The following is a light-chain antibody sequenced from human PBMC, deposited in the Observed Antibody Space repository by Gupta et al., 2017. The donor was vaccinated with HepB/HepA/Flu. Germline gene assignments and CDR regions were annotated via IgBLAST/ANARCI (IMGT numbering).Light chain of an antibody. J-gene: IGKJ1*01. Sequence: DIVMTQSPLSLPVTPGEQASISCRYRQSLLHSNGYNYLDWYLQKPGQSPQLLIYLGSNRASGVPDRCSGSGAGTDFTLKISIVEAEDVGVYYCMQARQTPRSFGQGTKVEIK. CDR1: QSLLHSNGYNY. V-gene: IGKV2-28*01. CDR3: MQARQTPRS. CDR2: LGS.